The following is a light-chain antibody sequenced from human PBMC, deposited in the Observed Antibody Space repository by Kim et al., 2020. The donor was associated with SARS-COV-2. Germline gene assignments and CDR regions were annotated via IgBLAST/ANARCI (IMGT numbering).Light chain of an antibody. Sequence: AASVGDRVTNTCRARQGISSALAWYQQKPGKAPKLVIYGASNLESAVPSRFSGSGSGTEFTLTITSLQPDDVATYYCQQYSIYWTFGQGTKVDIK. CDR1: QGISSA. J-gene: IGKJ1*01. CDR3: QQYSIYWT. V-gene: IGKV1-13*02. CDR2: GAS.